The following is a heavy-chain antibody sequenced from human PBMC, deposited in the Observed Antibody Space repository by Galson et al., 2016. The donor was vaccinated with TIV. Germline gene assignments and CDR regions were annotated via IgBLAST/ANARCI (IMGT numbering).Heavy chain of an antibody. D-gene: IGHD4-23*01. CDR2: ISGSGGIT. CDR1: GFTFNNYA. V-gene: IGHV3-23*01. Sequence: SLRLSCAASGFTFNNYAMHWVRQAPGKGLEWVSGISGSGGITYFADSVRGRLTISRDNSRNTLYLHLNSLRAEDTAVYYCAKRMNYGGAAFENWGQGTIVTVSS. J-gene: IGHJ3*02. CDR3: AKRMNYGGAAFEN.